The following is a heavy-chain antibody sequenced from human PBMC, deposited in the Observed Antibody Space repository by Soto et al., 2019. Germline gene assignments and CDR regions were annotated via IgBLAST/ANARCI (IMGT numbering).Heavy chain of an antibody. V-gene: IGHV1-18*04. J-gene: IGHJ4*02. Sequence: QVQLVQSAAEVKKPGASVKVSCKASGYTFTNYGVSWVRQAPGQGLEWMGWISTDNGNTYYAQKFQGRVTMTTDTSTNTAYMDLRSLRSDDTAVYYCARDDTVNTRNHDYWGQGTLVTVSS. CDR2: ISTDNGNT. D-gene: IGHD4-17*01. CDR1: GYTFTNYG. CDR3: ARDDTVNTRNHDY.